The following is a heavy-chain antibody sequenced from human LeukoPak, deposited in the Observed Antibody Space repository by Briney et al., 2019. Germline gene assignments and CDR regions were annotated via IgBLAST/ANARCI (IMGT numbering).Heavy chain of an antibody. CDR2: ISAYNGYT. J-gene: IGHJ4*02. D-gene: IGHD2-15*01. Sequence: GASVKVSCKASGYTFTSYGISWVRQAPGQGLEWTGWISAYNGYTKSAQNLQGRVTMTTDTSTSTAYMELRSLRSDDTAVYYCARNDSSAYDYWGQGTLVTVSS. V-gene: IGHV1-18*01. CDR3: ARNDSSAYDY. CDR1: GYTFTSYG.